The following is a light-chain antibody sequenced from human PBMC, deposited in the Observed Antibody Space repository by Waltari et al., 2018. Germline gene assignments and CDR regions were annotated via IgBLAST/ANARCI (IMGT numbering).Light chain of an antibody. CDR1: SSDVGSYNY. J-gene: IGLJ1*01. CDR3: SSFTGTSTL. Sequence: QSALTQPASVSGSPGQSLTISCTGTSSDVGSYNYVSWYQQPPGKAPRPLIYDVSFRPSGISDRFSGSKSGNVASLTISGLQAEDEADYYCSSFTGTSTLFGTGTEVTVL. CDR2: DVS. V-gene: IGLV2-14*03.